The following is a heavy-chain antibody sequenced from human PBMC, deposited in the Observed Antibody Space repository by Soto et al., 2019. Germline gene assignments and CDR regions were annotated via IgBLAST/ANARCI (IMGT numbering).Heavy chain of an antibody. CDR2: IYHSGST. V-gene: IGHV4-30-2*01. CDR3: ASTDKAMAKFDY. J-gene: IGHJ4*02. D-gene: IGHD5-18*01. Sequence: TLRLACAVSVGSISTGGYSWSWIRQPPGKGLEWIGYIYHSGSTYYNPSLKSRVTISVDRSKNQLSLKLSSVTAADTAVYYCASTDKAMAKFDYWGQGTMVTVSS. CDR1: VGSISTGGYS.